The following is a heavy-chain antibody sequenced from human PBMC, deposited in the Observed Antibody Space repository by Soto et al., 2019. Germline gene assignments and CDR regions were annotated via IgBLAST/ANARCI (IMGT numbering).Heavy chain of an antibody. D-gene: IGHD2-15*01. CDR3: ARRGLGVVVVAGHAEYSQH. CDR2: ISYDGSNK. V-gene: IGHV3-30-3*01. J-gene: IGHJ1*01. Sequence: VGSLRLSCAASGFTFSSYAMHWVRQAPGKGLEWVAVISYDGSNKYYADSVKGRFTISRDNSKNTLYLQMNSLRAEDTAVYYCARRGLGVVVVAGHAEYSQHWGQGTLVTVSS. CDR1: GFTFSSYA.